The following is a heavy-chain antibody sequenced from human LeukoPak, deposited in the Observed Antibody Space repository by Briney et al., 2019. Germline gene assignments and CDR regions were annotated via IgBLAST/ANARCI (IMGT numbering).Heavy chain of an antibody. CDR3: ARAGAVVDNWFDP. CDR2: INPTGGST. Sequence: ASVKVSCKASGYTFTSYYMHWVRQAPGQGLEWMGLINPTGGSTGYAQKFQGRVTMTRDMSTTTAYMELRSLRSDDTAVYYCARAGAVVDNWFDPWGQGTLVTVSS. D-gene: IGHD2-15*01. V-gene: IGHV1-46*01. J-gene: IGHJ5*02. CDR1: GYTFTSYY.